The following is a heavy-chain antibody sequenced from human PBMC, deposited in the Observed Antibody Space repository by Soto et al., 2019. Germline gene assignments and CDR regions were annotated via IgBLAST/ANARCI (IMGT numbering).Heavy chain of an antibody. CDR2: IIPILGIA. D-gene: IGHD3-10*01. J-gene: IGHJ6*02. Sequence: QVQLVQSGAEVKKPGSSVKVSCKASGGTFSSYTISWVRQAPGQGLEWMGRIIPILGIANYAQKFQGRVTITADKSTSTAYMELSSLRPEDTAVYYCARLLSSGYYYGMDVWGQGTTVTVSS. CDR3: ARLLSSGYYYGMDV. CDR1: GGTFSSYT. V-gene: IGHV1-69*02.